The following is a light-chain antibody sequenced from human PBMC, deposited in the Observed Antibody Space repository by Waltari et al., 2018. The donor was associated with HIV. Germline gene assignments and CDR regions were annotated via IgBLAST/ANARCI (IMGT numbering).Light chain of an antibody. CDR2: KDT. CDR1: VLATQY. CDR3: QSSDDSRPWI. J-gene: IGLJ2*01. V-gene: IGLV3-25*03. Sequence: SELTQPPSMSVSPGQTAKIPCSGHVLATQYASWYQQKPGQAHVLVMSKDTERPSEIPERFSGSSSGTTVTLTISGVQAEDEADYHCQSSDDSRPWIFGGGTKMTVL.